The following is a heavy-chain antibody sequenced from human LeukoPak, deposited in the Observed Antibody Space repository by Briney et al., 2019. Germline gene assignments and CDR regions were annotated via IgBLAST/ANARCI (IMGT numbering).Heavy chain of an antibody. J-gene: IGHJ4*02. CDR3: ARVRKEWLVETAFDY. CDR1: GYTFTGYY. V-gene: IGHV1-2*02. Sequence: ASVKVSCKASGYTFTGYYMHWVRHAPGLGLEWTGWINPNSGGTNYAQKFQGRVTMTRDTSISTAYMELSRLRSDDTAVYYCARVRKEWLVETAFDYWGQGTLVTVSS. D-gene: IGHD6-19*01. CDR2: INPNSGGT.